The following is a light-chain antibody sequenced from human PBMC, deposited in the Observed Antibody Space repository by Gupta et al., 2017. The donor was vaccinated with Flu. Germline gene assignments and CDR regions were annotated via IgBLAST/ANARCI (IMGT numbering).Light chain of an antibody. Sequence: RTIICTWRSCTIGGGNDVNWYQQLPGTAPKLLIYGDNKRPSGVPDRFSGSKSGTSASLAITGLQAEDEADYYWAAWDDNMNGVVFGGGTKLTVL. CDR1: CTIGGGND. CDR3: AAWDDNMNGVV. J-gene: IGLJ2*01. CDR2: GDN. V-gene: IGLV1-44*01.